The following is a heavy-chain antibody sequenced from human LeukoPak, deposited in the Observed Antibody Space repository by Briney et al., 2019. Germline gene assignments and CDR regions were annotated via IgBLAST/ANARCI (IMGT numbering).Heavy chain of an antibody. CDR2: IDQSGTT. J-gene: IGHJ4*02. Sequence: SETLSLTCVVYGGSFSGYYWSWIRQPPGKGLEWIGEIDQSGTTNYNPSLKSRVSISVDTPKKQFSLTLTSMTAADTAVYYCARVPHYYFGYGYFDFWGQGTLVTVSS. CDR1: GGSFSGYY. D-gene: IGHD3-10*01. CDR3: ARVPHYYFGYGYFDF. V-gene: IGHV4-34*01.